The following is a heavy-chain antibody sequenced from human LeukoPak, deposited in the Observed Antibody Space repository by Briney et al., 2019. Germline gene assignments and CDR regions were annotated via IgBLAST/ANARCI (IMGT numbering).Heavy chain of an antibody. J-gene: IGHJ5*02. CDR2: ICYTGST. CDR3: ARVFSTNYYDDRGWFDP. Sequence: PSETLSLTCTVSNGSISTYYWSWIRQSPGKGLEWIGYICYTGSTNYNPSLKSRVTISVDTSKNQFSLKLSSVTAADTAVYYCARVFSTNYYDDRGWFDPWGQGTLVTVSS. CDR1: NGSISTYY. D-gene: IGHD3-22*01. V-gene: IGHV4-59*01.